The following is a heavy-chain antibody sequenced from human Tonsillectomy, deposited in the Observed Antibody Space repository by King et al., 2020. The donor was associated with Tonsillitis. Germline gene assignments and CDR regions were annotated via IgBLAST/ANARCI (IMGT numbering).Heavy chain of an antibody. CDR2: FDPDEGDR. V-gene: IGHV1-24*01. CDR1: GFSLKDLS. Sequence: QLVQSGAEVKKPGASVKVSCKISGFSLKDLSMHWVRQRTGKGLEWMRGFDPDEGDRVYTQKFQDRLTMTDDTIADTAYMELRGLRPEDTAVYYCATDYSDHDVYYDAWGQGTLVTVSS. J-gene: IGHJ5*02. D-gene: IGHD3-10*01. CDR3: ATDYSDHDVYYDA.